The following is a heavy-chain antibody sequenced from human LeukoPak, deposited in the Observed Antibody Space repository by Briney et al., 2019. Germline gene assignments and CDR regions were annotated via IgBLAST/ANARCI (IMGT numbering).Heavy chain of an antibody. Sequence: SETLSLTCTVSGGSTSTYHWSWIRQPPGKGLQWIGYISYSGSTNYNPSLKSRVTISVDTSKNQFSLKLSSVTAADTAVYYCARGYCSGGSCYSDYWGQGTLVTVSS. J-gene: IGHJ4*02. CDR1: GGSTSTYH. D-gene: IGHD2-15*01. V-gene: IGHV4-59*08. CDR2: ISYSGST. CDR3: ARGYCSGGSCYSDY.